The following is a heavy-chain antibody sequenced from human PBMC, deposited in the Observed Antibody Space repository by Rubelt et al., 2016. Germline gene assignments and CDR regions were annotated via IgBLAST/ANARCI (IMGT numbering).Heavy chain of an antibody. D-gene: IGHD6-6*01. Sequence: GLEWVSSISSSSSYIYYADSVKGRFTISRDNSKNTLYLQMNSLRAEDTAVYYCARGELVSLWGQGTLVTVSS. J-gene: IGHJ4*02. CDR3: ARGELVSL. CDR2: ISSSSSYI. V-gene: IGHV3-21*01.